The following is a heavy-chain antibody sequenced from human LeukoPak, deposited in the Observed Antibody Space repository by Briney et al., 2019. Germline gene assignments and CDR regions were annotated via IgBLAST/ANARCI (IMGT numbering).Heavy chain of an antibody. Sequence: PGGSLRLSCAGSGFTLSSYVMSWVRQAPGKGMEWVSSLSGTAARTYYADSVKGRFTISRDNSKNTLYLQMSSLRAEDTALYYCAKDLGGDYAPFDNWGQGTLVTVSS. J-gene: IGHJ4*02. CDR3: AKDLGGDYAPFDN. CDR2: LSGTAART. V-gene: IGHV3-23*01. D-gene: IGHD4-17*01. CDR1: GFTLSSYV.